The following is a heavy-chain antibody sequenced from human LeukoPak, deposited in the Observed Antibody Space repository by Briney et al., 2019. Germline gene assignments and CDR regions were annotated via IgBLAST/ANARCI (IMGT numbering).Heavy chain of an antibody. Sequence: ASVKVSCKTSGYTFTGYYIHWMRQVAGQGLEWMGCINPNSGNTHYRQEIQGRVTMTRDTSITTAYMDLSGLTSGETAVYFCARGGEVVPIVEDAFDFWGQGTLVIVSS. J-gene: IGHJ3*01. D-gene: IGHD2-2*01. CDR3: ARGGEVVPIVEDAFDF. CDR1: GYTFTGYY. V-gene: IGHV1-2*02. CDR2: INPNSGNT.